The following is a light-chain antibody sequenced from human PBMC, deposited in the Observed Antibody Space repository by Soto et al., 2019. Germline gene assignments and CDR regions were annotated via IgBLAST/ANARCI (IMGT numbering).Light chain of an antibody. CDR3: HQYNSPRP. CDR2: DAS. Sequence: DIQMTQSPSTLSASVGDRVTITCRASQSISSWLAWYQQKPGKAPKLLIYDASSLESGVPTRFSGSGSGTEFPLTISSLQPDDFATYYCHQYNSPRPFGQRTKVEIK. J-gene: IGKJ1*01. CDR1: QSISSW. V-gene: IGKV1-5*01.